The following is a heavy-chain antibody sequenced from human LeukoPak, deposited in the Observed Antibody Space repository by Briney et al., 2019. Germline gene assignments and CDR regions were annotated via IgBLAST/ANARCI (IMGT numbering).Heavy chain of an antibody. Sequence: SVKVSCKASGGTFSSYAISWVRQAPGQGLEWMGGIIPIFGTANYAQKFQGRVTITADESTSTAYMELSSLRSEDTAVYYCAREGPYYDFWSGYYRGNWFDPWGQGTLVTVSS. D-gene: IGHD3-3*01. CDR3: AREGPYYDFWSGYYRGNWFDP. CDR1: GGTFSSYA. J-gene: IGHJ5*02. V-gene: IGHV1-69*13. CDR2: IIPIFGTA.